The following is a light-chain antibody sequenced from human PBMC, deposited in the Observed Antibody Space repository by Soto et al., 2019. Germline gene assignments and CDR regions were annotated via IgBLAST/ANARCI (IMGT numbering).Light chain of an antibody. Sequence: QSALTQPASVSGSPGQSITISCTGTSSDVGGYNYVSWYQHHPGKAPKLLIYDVSNRPSGISNRFSGSKSDNTASLTISGLQPEHEAASSGSTYASPTTDEIVFGTGP. V-gene: IGLV2-14*03. CDR1: SSDVGGYNY. CDR2: DVS. CDR3: STYASPTTDEIV. J-gene: IGLJ1*01.